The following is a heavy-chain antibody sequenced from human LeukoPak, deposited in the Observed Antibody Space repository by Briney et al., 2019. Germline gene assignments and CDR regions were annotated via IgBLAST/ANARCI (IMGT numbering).Heavy chain of an antibody. CDR3: ARAVMITFGGVNSYYFDY. Sequence: GGSLRLSCAASGFTFSGHYMDWVRQAPGKGLEWVGRTRNKANSYTTEYAASVKGRFTISRDDSKNSLHLQMNSLKTEDTAVYYCARAVMITFGGVNSYYFDYWGQGTLVTVSS. J-gene: IGHJ4*02. CDR1: GFTFSGHY. CDR2: TRNKANSYTT. V-gene: IGHV3-72*01. D-gene: IGHD3-16*01.